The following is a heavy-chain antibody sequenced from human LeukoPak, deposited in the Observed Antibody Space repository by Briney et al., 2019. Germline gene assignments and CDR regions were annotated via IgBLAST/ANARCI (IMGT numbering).Heavy chain of an antibody. J-gene: IGHJ4*02. V-gene: IGHV3-30*18. CDR2: ISYDGSNK. CDR3: AKDQETADEGPFDY. CDR1: GFTFSSYG. D-gene: IGHD5-18*01. Sequence: GRSLRLSCAASGFTFSSYGMHWVRQAPGKGLEWVAVISYDGSNKYYADSVKGRFTISRDNSKNTLYLQMNSLRAEDTAVYYCAKDQETADEGPFDYWGQGTLVTVSS.